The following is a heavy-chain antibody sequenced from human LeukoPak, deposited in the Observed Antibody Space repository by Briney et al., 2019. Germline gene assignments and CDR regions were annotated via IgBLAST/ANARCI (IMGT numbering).Heavy chain of an antibody. V-gene: IGHV3-23*01. CDR1: GFTFSSYA. CDR2: ISGSDGTT. J-gene: IGHJ4*02. CDR3: AKEGYVWGSYRPQYYFDY. D-gene: IGHD3-16*02. Sequence: GGSLRLSCAASGFTFSSYAMSWVRQAPGKGLEWVSSISGSDGTTYYADSVKGRFTISRDNSKYTLSLQMNSLRAEDTAVYYCAKEGYVWGSYRPQYYFDYWGQGTLVTVSS.